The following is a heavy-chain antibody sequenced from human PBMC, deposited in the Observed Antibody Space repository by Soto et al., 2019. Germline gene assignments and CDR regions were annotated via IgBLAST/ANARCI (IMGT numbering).Heavy chain of an antibody. V-gene: IGHV1-69*02. CDR1: GGTLSSYT. D-gene: IGHD2-15*01. J-gene: IGHJ4*02. Sequence: QVQLVQSGAEVKKPGSSVKVSCKASGGTLSSYTFSWVRQAPGQGLEWMGRVIPYLGVTNYAKKFQGRFTVVVDTSTRTAYKEVNNLRYQDTAGEYCGEDKRYFSYTNCPRFYFLGQGTLVTLPS. CDR2: VIPYLGVT. CDR3: GEDKRYFSYTNCPRFYF.